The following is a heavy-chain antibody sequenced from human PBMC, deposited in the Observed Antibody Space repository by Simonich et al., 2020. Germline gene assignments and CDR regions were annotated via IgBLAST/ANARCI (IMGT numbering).Heavy chain of an antibody. Sequence: QLQLQESGPGLVKPSETLSLTCTVSGGSISSSSYYWGWIRQPPGKGLEWIGGIYYRGSTYYNPPLKGRVTISVDTSKNHFSLKLSSVTAADTAVYYCARQRVLMVYAIDYWGQGTLVTVSS. CDR2: IYYRGST. CDR3: ARQRVLMVYAIDY. D-gene: IGHD2-8*01. J-gene: IGHJ4*02. V-gene: IGHV4-39*01. CDR1: GGSISSSSYY.